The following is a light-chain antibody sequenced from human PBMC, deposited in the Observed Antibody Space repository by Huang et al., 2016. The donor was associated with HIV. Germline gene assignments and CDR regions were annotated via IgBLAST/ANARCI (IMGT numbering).Light chain of an antibody. CDR2: GAS. Sequence: DIVVTQSPDSLALSLGERAVINCTFSQSVFNSSNTKNYLSWYQVKLGQPPKLLMYGASTRESGVPDRFSGSGSGTDFTLTISKLQAEDVAVYYCHQYYRTPQTFGQGTKV. J-gene: IGKJ1*01. CDR1: QSVFNSSNTKNY. V-gene: IGKV4-1*01. CDR3: HQYYRTPQT.